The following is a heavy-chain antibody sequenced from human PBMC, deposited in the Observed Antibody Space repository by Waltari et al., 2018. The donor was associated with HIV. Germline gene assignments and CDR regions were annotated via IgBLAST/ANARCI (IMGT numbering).Heavy chain of an antibody. CDR2: ISYDGANK. Sequence: QVQLVESGGGVVQPGTSLRLSCAASGFTFSSSSIHWVRQVPGKGLEWVAMISYDGANKYFADSVKGRFAISRDNSQNALYLQMNSLREDDTALYYCTRGAPRRYSSGWGLDYWGQGTLVTVSS. D-gene: IGHD6-19*01. J-gene: IGHJ4*02. CDR3: TRGAPRRYSSGWGLDY. CDR1: GFTFSSSS. V-gene: IGHV3-30*09.